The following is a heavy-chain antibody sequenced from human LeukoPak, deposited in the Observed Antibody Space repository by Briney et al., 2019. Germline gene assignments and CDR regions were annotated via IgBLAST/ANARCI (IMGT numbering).Heavy chain of an antibody. D-gene: IGHD6-13*01. J-gene: IGHJ4*02. CDR1: GYTFTSYD. CDR2: MNPNSGNT. Sequence: ASVEVSCKASGYTFTSYDINWVRQATGQGLEWMGWMNPNSGNTGYAQKFQGRVTMTRNTSISTAYMELSSLRSEDTAVYYCARGVRAAAGTLNWGQGTLVTVSS. CDR3: ARGVRAAAGTLN. V-gene: IGHV1-8*01.